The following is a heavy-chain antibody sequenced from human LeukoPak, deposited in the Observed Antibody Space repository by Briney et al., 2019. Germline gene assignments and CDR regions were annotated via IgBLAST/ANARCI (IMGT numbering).Heavy chain of an antibody. J-gene: IGHJ4*02. CDR2: IYYSGST. Sequence: SETLSLTCTVSGGSISSYYWSWIRQPPGKGLEWIGYIYYSGSTNYNPSLKSRVTISVDTSKSQFSLKLSSVTAADTVVYYCARMHEEAFDYWGQGTLVTVSS. V-gene: IGHV4-59*01. CDR3: ARMHEEAFDY. CDR1: GGSISSYY.